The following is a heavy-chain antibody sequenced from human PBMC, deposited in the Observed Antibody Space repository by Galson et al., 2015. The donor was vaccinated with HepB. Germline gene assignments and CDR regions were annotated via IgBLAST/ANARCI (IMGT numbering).Heavy chain of an antibody. Sequence: SLRLSCAASGFTVSSNYMSWVRQAPGKGLEWVSVIYSGGSTYYADSAKGRLTISRDNTKNTLYLQMNSMRAEDTVVYYCARAVITMIVVGDAFDIWGQGKIVTVSS. CDR1: GFTVSSNY. D-gene: IGHD3-22*01. J-gene: IGHJ3*02. CDR3: ARAVITMIVVGDAFDI. CDR2: IYSGGST. V-gene: IGHV3-66*02.